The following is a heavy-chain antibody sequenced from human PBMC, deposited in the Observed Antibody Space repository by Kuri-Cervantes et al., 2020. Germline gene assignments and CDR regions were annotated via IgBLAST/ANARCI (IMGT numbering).Heavy chain of an antibody. CDR1: GFTFRDYY. CDR3: ARAHGDRLPPGY. V-gene: IGHV3-11*04. D-gene: IGHD2-21*02. Sequence: GESLKLPCAASGFTFRDYYMSWIRQAPGKGLKGVSDISISGSTIYYADSVKGRFTISRDNSKNTLYLQMHSLIAEDTAVYYRARAHGDRLPPGYWGQGTLVTVSS. J-gene: IGHJ4*02. CDR2: ISISGSTI.